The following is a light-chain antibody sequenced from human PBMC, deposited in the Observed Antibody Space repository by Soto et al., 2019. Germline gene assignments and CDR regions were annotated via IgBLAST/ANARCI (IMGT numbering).Light chain of an antibody. CDR2: EVS. Sequence: QSVLTQPPSASGSPGQSVTISCTGNSNDVGHSSFISWYQQHPGKGPKLIIYEVSKRPSRVPDRFSGSKSGNTASLSVSGLQDEDEADYFCNAQADNGKHVFGTGTKVTVL. CDR1: SNDVGHSSF. V-gene: IGLV2-8*01. J-gene: IGLJ1*01. CDR3: NAQADNGKHV.